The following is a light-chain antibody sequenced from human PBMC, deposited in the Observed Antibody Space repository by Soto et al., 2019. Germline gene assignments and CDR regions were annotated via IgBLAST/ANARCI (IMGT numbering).Light chain of an antibody. CDR3: QLYNNWPTLS. J-gene: IGKJ4*01. Sequence: EIVMTQSPATLSVSPGERATLSCRASQRVNSNLAWYQQKPGQAPMLLIYGASTRATGIPARFSGSGSGTEFTLTISSLQSEDFAVYYCQLYNNWPTLSFGGGTKVEIK. CDR2: GAS. CDR1: QRVNSN. V-gene: IGKV3-15*01.